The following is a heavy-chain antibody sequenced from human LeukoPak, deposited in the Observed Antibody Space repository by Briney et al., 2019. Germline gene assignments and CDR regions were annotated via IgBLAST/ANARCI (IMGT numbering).Heavy chain of an antibody. Sequence: PSETLSLTCTVSGASIRSGDYYWSWIRQPPGKGLEWIGEINHSGSTNYNPSLKSRVTISVDTSKNQFSLKLSSVTAADTAVYYCARVGDAWGQGTLVTVSS. CDR1: GASIRSGDYY. CDR3: ARVGDA. J-gene: IGHJ5*02. V-gene: IGHV4-34*01. CDR2: INHSGST. D-gene: IGHD3-16*01.